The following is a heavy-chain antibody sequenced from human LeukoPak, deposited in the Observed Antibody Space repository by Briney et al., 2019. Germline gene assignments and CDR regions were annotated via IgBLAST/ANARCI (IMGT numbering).Heavy chain of an antibody. CDR3: ARFYGSGSYAIDY. V-gene: IGHV3-13*01. CDR2: IRTTGDT. D-gene: IGHD3-10*01. Sequence: GGSLRLSCAVSGFTFNYYDMHWVRQAPGKRLEWVSAIRTTGDTHYPDSVKGRFAMSREDAKNSVHLQMNTLRAEDTAVYYCARFYGSGSYAIDYWGQGTLVTVSP. J-gene: IGHJ4*02. CDR1: GFTFNYYD.